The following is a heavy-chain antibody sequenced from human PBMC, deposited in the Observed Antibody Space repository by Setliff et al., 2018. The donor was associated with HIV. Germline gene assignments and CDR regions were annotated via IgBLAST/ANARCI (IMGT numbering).Heavy chain of an antibody. J-gene: IGHJ4*02. CDR1: GFLFHTYW. Sequence: PGGSLRLSCAASGFLFHTYWMSWVRQAPGKGLEWVGRIKSKSDDGTTDYAAPVKGRFTISRDDSKNTLYLQMKSLKTEDTAVYYCTTEVFRQWLVGDYWGQGTLVTVSS. V-gene: IGHV3-15*01. CDR3: TTEVFRQWLVGDY. CDR2: IKSKSDDGTT. D-gene: IGHD6-19*01.